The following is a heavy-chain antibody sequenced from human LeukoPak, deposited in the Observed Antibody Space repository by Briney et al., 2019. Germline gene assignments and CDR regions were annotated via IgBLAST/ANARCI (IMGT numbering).Heavy chain of an antibody. CDR2: ISWNSGSI. CDR3: AKGDSSSSQYFQH. Sequence: PGGSLRLSCAASGFTFDDYAMHWVRQAPGKGLEWVSGISWNSGSIGYADSVKGRFTISRDNAKNSLYLQMNSLRAEDMALYYCAKGDSSSSQYFQHWGQGTLVTVSS. CDR1: GFTFDDYA. J-gene: IGHJ1*01. V-gene: IGHV3-9*03. D-gene: IGHD6-6*01.